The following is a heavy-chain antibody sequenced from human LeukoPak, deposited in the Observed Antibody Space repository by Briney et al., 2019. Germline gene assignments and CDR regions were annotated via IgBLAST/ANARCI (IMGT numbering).Heavy chain of an antibody. Sequence: ASVKVSCKVSGYTLAELSMHWVRQAPGKGLEWLGGFGPEDGETIYAQKFQGRVTMTEDTSTDTAYMELSSLRSEDTAVYYCATAQQWLVRSADYGMDVWGQGTTVTVSS. CDR2: FGPEDGET. D-gene: IGHD6-19*01. J-gene: IGHJ6*02. CDR3: ATAQQWLVRSADYGMDV. CDR1: GYTLAELS. V-gene: IGHV1-24*01.